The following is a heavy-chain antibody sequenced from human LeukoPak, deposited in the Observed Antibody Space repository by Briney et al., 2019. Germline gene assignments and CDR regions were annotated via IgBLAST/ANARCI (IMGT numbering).Heavy chain of an antibody. D-gene: IGHD6-6*01. CDR3: ARMGYSSSPYYFDY. CDR1: GGSISSSNW. CDR2: IYHSGST. Sequence: ETLSLTCAVSGGSISSSNWWSWVRQPPGKGLEWIGEIYHSGSTNYNPSLKSRVTISVDKSRNQFSLKLSSVTAADTAVYYCARMGYSSSPYYFDYWGQGTLVTVSS. V-gene: IGHV4-4*02. J-gene: IGHJ4*02.